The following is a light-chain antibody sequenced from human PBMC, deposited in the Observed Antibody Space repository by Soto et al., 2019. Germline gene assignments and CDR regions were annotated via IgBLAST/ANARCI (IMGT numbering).Light chain of an antibody. J-gene: IGKJ2*01. CDR2: DAS. CDR1: QSISSW. Sequence: DIQMTQSPSTLSASVGYRVTITCRASQSISSWLAWYQQKPGKDPKLLIYDASSLESGVTSRFSGSGSGTEFTLTSSSLQPDDFAYYYCQQYNSYPYTFGQGTKLEIK. V-gene: IGKV1-5*01. CDR3: QQYNSYPYT.